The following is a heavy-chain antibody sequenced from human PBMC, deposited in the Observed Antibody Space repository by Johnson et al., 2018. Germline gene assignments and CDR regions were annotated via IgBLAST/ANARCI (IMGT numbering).Heavy chain of an antibody. D-gene: IGHD1-14*01. Sequence: VQLVESGGGLIQPGRSLSLSCTASGFTFGDYAMSWFRQAPGKGLEWVGFITSKTYGGTTEYAASVKGRFTISRDDSESIAYLQMNSRKTEDTGVYYCAKDFMTTAAEYFQHWGQGTLVTVSS. CDR3: AKDFMTTAAEYFQH. CDR1: GFTFGDYA. CDR2: ITSKTYGGTT. V-gene: IGHV3-49*03. J-gene: IGHJ1*01.